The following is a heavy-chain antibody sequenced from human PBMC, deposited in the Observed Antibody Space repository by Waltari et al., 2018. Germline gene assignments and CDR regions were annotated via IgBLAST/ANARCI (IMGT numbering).Heavy chain of an antibody. CDR3: VRHRLAWYFDL. CDR2: VYYNGNT. J-gene: IGHJ2*01. D-gene: IGHD6-19*01. CDR1: GVSMDDSSYY. Sequence: QLQLQESGPGLVKPSETLSLTCTVSGVSMDDSSYYWGWIRPPPGKGLEWIGSVYYNGNTHHNPSLKSRVTVSGDTSKNQFSLMLNSVTAADTAVYYCVRHRLAWYFDLWGRGTLVTVSS. V-gene: IGHV4-39*01.